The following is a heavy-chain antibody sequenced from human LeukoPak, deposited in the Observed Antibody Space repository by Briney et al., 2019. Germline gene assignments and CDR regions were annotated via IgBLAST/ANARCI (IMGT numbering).Heavy chain of an antibody. D-gene: IGHD2-15*01. CDR2: IYSCDST. V-gene: IGHV3-53*01. Sequence: HTGGSLRLSCAASGFTVSSNYMSWVPQAPGKGLEWVSVIYSCDSTYSEDSVKGRFTLSRDNSKNTLYLKMNSLRAEGTAVYYCARVPLHCSGGGCLKYYFDYWGQGTLVTVSS. CDR3: ARVPLHCSGGGCLKYYFDY. J-gene: IGHJ4*02. CDR1: GFTVSSNY.